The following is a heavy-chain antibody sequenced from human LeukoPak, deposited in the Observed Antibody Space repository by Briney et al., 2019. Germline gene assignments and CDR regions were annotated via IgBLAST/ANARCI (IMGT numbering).Heavy chain of an antibody. Sequence: AGGSLRLSCAASGFTFSSYSMNWVRPAPGEGLEWVSSISSSSSYIYYADSVKGRFTISRDNAKNSLYLQMKSLRAEDTAVYYCATETNGRHYDYWGQGTLLTVSS. CDR2: ISSSSSYI. CDR1: GFTFSSYS. D-gene: IGHD1-14*01. CDR3: ATETNGRHYDY. V-gene: IGHV3-21*01. J-gene: IGHJ4*02.